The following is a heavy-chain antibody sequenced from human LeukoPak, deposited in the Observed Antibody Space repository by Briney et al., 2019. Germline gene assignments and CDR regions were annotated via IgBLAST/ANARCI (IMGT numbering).Heavy chain of an antibody. CDR2: IYSGGST. CDR3: ARGWGDTAMVIYYGMDV. D-gene: IGHD5-18*01. V-gene: IGHV3-53*01. Sequence: GGSLRLSCAASGFTVSSNSMSWVRQAPGKGLEWVSVIYSGGSTYYADSVKGRFTISRDNSKNTLYLQMNSLRAEDTAVYYCARGWGDTAMVIYYGMDVWGQGTTVTVSS. J-gene: IGHJ6*02. CDR1: GFTVSSNS.